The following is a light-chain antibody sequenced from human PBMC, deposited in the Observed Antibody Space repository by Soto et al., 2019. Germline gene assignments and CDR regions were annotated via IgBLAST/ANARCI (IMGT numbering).Light chain of an antibody. V-gene: IGLV2-14*03. CDR1: SSDVGGYNY. CDR2: DVS. J-gene: IGLJ1*01. CDR3: SSYTTSNTRQIV. Sequence: QSALTQPASVSGSPGQSINISCTGTSSDVGGYNYVSWYQHHPGKAPKLIIYDVSNRPSGVSNPFSGSKSGNTASLTISGLQPEDEADYHCSSYTTSNTRQIVFGTGTKLTVL.